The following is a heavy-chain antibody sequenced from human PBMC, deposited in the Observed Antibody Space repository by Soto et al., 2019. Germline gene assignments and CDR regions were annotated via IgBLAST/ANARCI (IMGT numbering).Heavy chain of an antibody. Sequence: PGGSLRLSCAASGFTFSSYGMHWVRQAPGKGLEWVAVIWYDGSNKYYADSVKGRFTISRDNSKNTLYLQMNSLRAEDTAVYYCASLVVVVAAPTRGDAFDIWAKGQWSPSPQ. J-gene: IGHJ3*02. CDR1: GFTFSSYG. CDR3: ASLVVVVAAPTRGDAFDI. D-gene: IGHD2-15*01. CDR2: IWYDGSNK. V-gene: IGHV3-33*01.